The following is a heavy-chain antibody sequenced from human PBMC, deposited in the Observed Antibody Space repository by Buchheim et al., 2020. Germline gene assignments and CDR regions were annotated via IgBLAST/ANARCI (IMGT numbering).Heavy chain of an antibody. J-gene: IGHJ6*02. CDR1: GFTFSSYW. CDR3: ARDSRSPFTLFWRGDYYYGMDG. CDR2: IKQDGSEK. V-gene: IGHV3-7*01. D-gene: IGHD3-9*01. Sequence: EVQLVESGGGLVQPGGSLRLSCAASGFTFSSYWMSWVRQAPGKGLEWVANIKQDGSEKYYVDSVQGRFTISRDNDKNSQYLQMNSLRAEDTAVYYCARDSRSPFTLFWRGDYYYGMDGWGQGTT.